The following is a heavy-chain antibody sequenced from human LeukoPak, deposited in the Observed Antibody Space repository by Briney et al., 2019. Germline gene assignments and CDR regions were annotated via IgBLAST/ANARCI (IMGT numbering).Heavy chain of an antibody. CDR1: GFTFRNYW. V-gene: IGHV3-74*01. J-gene: IGHJ3*02. CDR3: ARVAVGGTRAFDI. CDR2: IVGDGSRT. Sequence: GGSLRLSCAASGFTFRNYWMHWVRQAPEKGLVWVSRIVGDGSRTAYADSVKGRFTISRDNAKNTLYLQMNSLRGEDTAVYYCARVAVGGTRAFDIWGQGTMVTVSS. D-gene: IGHD6-19*01.